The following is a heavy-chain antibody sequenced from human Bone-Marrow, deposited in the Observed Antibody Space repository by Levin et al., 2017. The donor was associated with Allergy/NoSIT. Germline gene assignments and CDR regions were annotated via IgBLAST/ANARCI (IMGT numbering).Heavy chain of an antibody. Sequence: RASETLSLTCAASGFSFSSTWMSWVRQVPGKGPEWVGRIKSESDGGATNYAALVKGRFIISRDDSKKTLYLHMYSLKTEDTAVYYCTGGDYPLFGYWGQGTLVTVSS. CDR2: IKSESDGGAT. V-gene: IGHV3-15*01. D-gene: IGHD4-17*01. CDR1: GFSFSSTW. CDR3: TGGDYPLFGY. J-gene: IGHJ4*02.